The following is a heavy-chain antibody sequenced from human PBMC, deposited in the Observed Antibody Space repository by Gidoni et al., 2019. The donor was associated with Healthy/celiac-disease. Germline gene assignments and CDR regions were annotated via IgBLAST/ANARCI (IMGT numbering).Heavy chain of an antibody. J-gene: IGHJ3*02. D-gene: IGHD3-16*01. V-gene: IGHV6-1*01. CDR2: TYYRSKWYN. CDR3: ARVTGGSSFDI. Sequence: QVQLQQSGPGLVKTSQTLSLNCANSGESVSSNSAAWHGIRPSPSRGLEWLGRTYYRSKWYNDYALSVKRRITINPDPSKTQFSLQLISVTPGDTAVYCCARVTGGSSFDIWGQGTMVTVSS. CDR1: GESVSSNSAA.